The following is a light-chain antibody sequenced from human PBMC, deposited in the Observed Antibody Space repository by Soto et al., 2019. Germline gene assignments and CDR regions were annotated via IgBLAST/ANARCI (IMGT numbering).Light chain of an antibody. CDR2: GAS. V-gene: IGKV3-20*01. CDR3: QQYGSSPPLT. Sequence: EIVLTQFPCTLSLSPGERATLSCRANQSVSSSYLAWYQQKPGQAPRLLIYGASSRATGIPDRFSGSGSGTDFTLTISRLEPEGFAVYYCQQYGSSPPLTFGGGTQVDIK. J-gene: IGKJ4*01. CDR1: QSVSSSY.